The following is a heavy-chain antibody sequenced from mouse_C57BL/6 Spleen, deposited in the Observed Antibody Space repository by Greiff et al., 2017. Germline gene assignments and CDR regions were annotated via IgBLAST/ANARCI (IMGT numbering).Heavy chain of an antibody. D-gene: IGHD2-5*01. CDR3: TRWGIVTFDY. CDR1: GYTFTNYE. J-gene: IGHJ2*01. Sequence: QVQLQQSGAELVRPGASVTLSCKASGYTFTNYEMHWVKQTPVHGLEWIGAIDPETGGTANNQKFKGKAILTADKSSRTAYMELRSLTSEDSAVYYCTRWGIVTFDYWGQGTTLTVSS. CDR2: IDPETGGT. V-gene: IGHV1-15*01.